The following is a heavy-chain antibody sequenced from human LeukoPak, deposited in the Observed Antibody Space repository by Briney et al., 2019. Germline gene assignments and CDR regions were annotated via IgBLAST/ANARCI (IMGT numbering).Heavy chain of an antibody. D-gene: IGHD1-26*01. V-gene: IGHV4-39*07. CDR1: GDSISSGNFY. Sequence: SETLSLTCTVSGDSISSGNFYWGWIRQPPGKELQWIGSIYYNGITHYNPSLKSRVTISVDTSKNQFSLKLSSVTAADTAAYYCARGRGSYYVVYFDYWGQGTLVTVSS. J-gene: IGHJ4*02. CDR3: ARGRGSYYVVYFDY. CDR2: IYYNGIT.